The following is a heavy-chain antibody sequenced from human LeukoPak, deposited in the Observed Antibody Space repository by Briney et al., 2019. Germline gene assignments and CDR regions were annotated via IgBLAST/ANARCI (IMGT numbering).Heavy chain of an antibody. Sequence: PGGSLRLSCAASGFTVSSNYMSWVRQAPGKGLEWVSVIYSGGSTYYADSVKGRFTISRDNSKNTLYLQMNSLRAEDTAVYYCARDYGDALFGYWGQGTLVTVSS. CDR3: ARDYGDALFGY. CDR1: GFTVSSNY. V-gene: IGHV3-53*01. D-gene: IGHD4-17*01. J-gene: IGHJ4*02. CDR2: IYSGGST.